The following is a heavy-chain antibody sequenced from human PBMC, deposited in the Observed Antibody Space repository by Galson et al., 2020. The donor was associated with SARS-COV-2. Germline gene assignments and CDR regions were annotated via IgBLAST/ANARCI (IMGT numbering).Heavy chain of an antibody. V-gene: IGHV4-30-4*08. J-gene: IGHJ4*02. CDR3: ARDHWSGRSCYFDY. Sequence: SETLSLTCTVSGGSISSNDYYWSWIRQPPGKGREWNGYIFYNGNTYYNPSLKSRVAISVDTSKNQFSLRLRSMTAADTAVYYCARDHWSGRSCYFDYWGQGTLVTVSS. CDR2: IFYNGNT. D-gene: IGHD2-15*01. CDR1: GGSISSNDYY.